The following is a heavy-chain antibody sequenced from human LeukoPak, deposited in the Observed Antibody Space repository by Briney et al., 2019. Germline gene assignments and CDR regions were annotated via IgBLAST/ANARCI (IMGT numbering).Heavy chain of an antibody. Sequence: PETLSLTCAVSGGSISSSNWWSWVRQPPGKGLEWIGEIYHSGSTNYNPSLKSRVTISVDKSKNQFSLKLSSVTAADTAVYFCARDRSGYYERYFDYWGQGTLVTVSS. CDR2: IYHSGST. J-gene: IGHJ4*02. CDR1: GGSISSSNW. V-gene: IGHV4-4*01. D-gene: IGHD3-22*01. CDR3: ARDRSGYYERYFDY.